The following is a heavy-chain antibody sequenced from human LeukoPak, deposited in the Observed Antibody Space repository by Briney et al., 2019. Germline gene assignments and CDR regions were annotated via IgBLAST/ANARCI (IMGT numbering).Heavy chain of an antibody. CDR3: GSDLFGVRDY. D-gene: IGHD3-10*02. CDR2: INPDGSDT. CDR1: GFTFSDNW. J-gene: IGHJ4*02. V-gene: IGHV3-74*01. Sequence: GGSLRLSCAVSGFTFSDNWMHWVRQPPGRGRVWVGRINPDGSDTTYADSVKGRPTTSRHNAKHTLLLQVNSLRDDGTAVYYCGSDLFGVRDYWGQGALVTVSS.